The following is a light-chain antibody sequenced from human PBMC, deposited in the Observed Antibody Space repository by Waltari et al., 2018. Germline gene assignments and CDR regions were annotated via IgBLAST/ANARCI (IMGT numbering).Light chain of an antibody. V-gene: IGLV3-1*01. CDR2: QNN. J-gene: IGLJ1*01. CDR3: QAWDSSTAV. Sequence: SYELTQPPSVSVSPGQTANITCSGDKLGNKYVCWFQQKPGQSPLLVIFQNNRRPAGIPERFSGANSGNTATLTISGTQVMDESYLYCQAWDSSTAVFGSGTKVTVL. CDR1: KLGNKY.